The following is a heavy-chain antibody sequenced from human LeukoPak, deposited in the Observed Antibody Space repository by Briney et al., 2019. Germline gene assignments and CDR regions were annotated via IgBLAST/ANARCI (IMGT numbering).Heavy chain of an antibody. Sequence: ASVKVSCKASGYTFTGYYMHWVRQAPGQGLEWMGWINPNSGGTNYAQKFQGRVTMTRDMSTSTVYMELSSLRSEDTAVYYCARDGEYYYDSSGYWGYFDYWGQGTLVTVSS. CDR3: ARDGEYYYDSSGYWGYFDY. D-gene: IGHD3-22*01. CDR2: INPNSGGT. J-gene: IGHJ4*02. CDR1: GYTFTGYY. V-gene: IGHV1-2*02.